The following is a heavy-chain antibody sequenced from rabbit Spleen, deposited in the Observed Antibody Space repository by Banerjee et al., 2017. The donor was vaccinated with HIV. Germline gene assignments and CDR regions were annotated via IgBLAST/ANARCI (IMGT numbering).Heavy chain of an antibody. CDR2: IDSGSSGFT. CDR1: GVSFSMSSY. Sequence: EESGGDLVKPGASLTLTCTASGVSFSMSSYMCWVRQAPGKGLEWIACIDSGSSGFTYFATWAKGRFTCSKTSSTTVTLQMTRLTAADTATYFCARDTSSSFSSYGMDLWGQGTLVTVS. CDR3: ARDTSSSFSSYGMDL. V-gene: IGHV1S40*01. D-gene: IGHD1-1*01. J-gene: IGHJ6*01.